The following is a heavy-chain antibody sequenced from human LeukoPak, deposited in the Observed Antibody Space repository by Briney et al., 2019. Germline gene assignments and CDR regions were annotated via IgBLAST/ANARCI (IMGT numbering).Heavy chain of an antibody. V-gene: IGHV3-72*01. J-gene: IGHJ4*02. CDR2: SKNKANSYIT. Sequence: GGSLRLSCAASGFTFSSYAMSWVRQAPGKGLEWVGRSKNKANSYITQYAAFAQGRFTISRDDSKNSLYLQINSLKTEDTAVYYCARDDGGQGDYWGQGTLVTVSS. D-gene: IGHD2-15*01. CDR3: ARDDGGQGDY. CDR1: GFTFSSYA.